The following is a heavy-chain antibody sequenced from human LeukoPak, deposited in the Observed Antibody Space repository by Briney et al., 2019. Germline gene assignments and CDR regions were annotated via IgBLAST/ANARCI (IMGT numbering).Heavy chain of an antibody. CDR3: SRRDPNGDYFDY. CDR2: ISNDGSNK. J-gene: IGHJ4*02. D-gene: IGHD4-17*01. Sequence: GRSLRLSCAASGFTFSSYGMHWVRQAPGKGLEWVAVISNDGSNKYYADSVKGRFTISRDNSKNTLYLQMNSLRAEDTAVYYCSRRDPNGDYFDYWGQGTLVTVSS. CDR1: GFTFSSYG. V-gene: IGHV3-30*03.